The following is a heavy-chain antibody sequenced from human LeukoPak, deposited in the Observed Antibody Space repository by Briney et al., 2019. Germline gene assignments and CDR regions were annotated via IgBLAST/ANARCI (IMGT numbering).Heavy chain of an antibody. V-gene: IGHV4-39*01. CDR2: IYYSGST. CDR1: GGSIGSSSYY. CDR3: ARPVVPARDAFDI. J-gene: IGHJ3*02. Sequence: SETLSVICTDPGGSIGSSSYYWGWIRQPPGKGLEWIGSIYYSGSTYYNPSLKSRVTISVDTSKNQFSLKLSSVTAADTAVYYCARPVVPARDAFDIWGQGTMVTVSS. D-gene: IGHD2-2*01.